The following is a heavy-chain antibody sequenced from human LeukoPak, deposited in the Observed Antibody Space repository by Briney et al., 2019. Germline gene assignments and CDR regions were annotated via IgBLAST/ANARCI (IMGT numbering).Heavy chain of an antibody. J-gene: IGHJ4*02. CDR1: GFTFRSHA. D-gene: IGHD6-6*01. V-gene: IGHV3-23*01. CDR3: APHRGSSSPFDY. Sequence: GGSLRLSCTASGFTFRSHAMSWVRQAPGQGLEWVSGISDSGSNTYYADPVKGRFTISRDNAKNSLYLQMNSLRAEDTAVYYCAPHRGSSSPFDYWGQGTLVTVSS. CDR2: ISDSGSNT.